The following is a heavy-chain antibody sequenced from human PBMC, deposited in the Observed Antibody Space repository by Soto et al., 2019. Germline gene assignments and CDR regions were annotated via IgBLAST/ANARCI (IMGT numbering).Heavy chain of an antibody. CDR3: AHRRNYGDYVDY. Sequence: QITLKESGPTLVKPTQTLTLTCTFSGFSLSTSGVGVGWIRQPPGKALEWLALIYWDDDKRYSPSLKSRRTITKDTSKNQVVLTQTNMDPVYTATYYCAHRRNYGDYVDYWGQGTLVTASS. CDR1: GFSLSTSGVG. J-gene: IGHJ4*02. V-gene: IGHV2-5*02. D-gene: IGHD4-17*01. CDR2: IYWDDDK.